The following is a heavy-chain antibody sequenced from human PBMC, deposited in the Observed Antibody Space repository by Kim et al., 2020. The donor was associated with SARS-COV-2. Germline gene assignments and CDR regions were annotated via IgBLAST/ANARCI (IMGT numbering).Heavy chain of an antibody. J-gene: IGHJ4*02. D-gene: IGHD3-10*01. CDR3: VKENAGEFSRIFDS. V-gene: IGHV3-30*18. CDR1: GFTFSAYG. CDR2: ISYDGSNK. Sequence: GGSLRLSCAASGFTFSAYGMHWVRQAPGKGLEWVAFISYDGSNKFYADSVKGRFTISRDKAKKTVYLQMNSLRDEDTAVYYCVKENAGEFSRIFDSWGQG.